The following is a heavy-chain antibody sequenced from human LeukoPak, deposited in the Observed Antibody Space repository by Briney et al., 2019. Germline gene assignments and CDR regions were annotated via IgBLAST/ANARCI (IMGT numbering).Heavy chain of an antibody. CDR1: GYTLAELS. CDR3: ARVFWEKDGFIGAFDI. J-gene: IGHJ3*02. CDR2: FDPEDGET. V-gene: IGHV1-24*01. D-gene: IGHD3-3*01. Sequence: ASVKVSCKVSGYTLAELSMHWVRQAPGKGLEWMGGFDPEDGETIHAQKFQGRVTMTEDTSTDTAYMELSSLRSEDTAVYYCARVFWEKDGFIGAFDIWGQGTMVTVSS.